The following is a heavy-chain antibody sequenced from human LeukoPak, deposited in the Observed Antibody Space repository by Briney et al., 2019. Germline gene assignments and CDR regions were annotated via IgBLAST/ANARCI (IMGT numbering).Heavy chain of an antibody. CDR2: INHSGSI. Sequence: PSETLSLTCAVYGGSFSGYYWSWIRQPPGKGLEWIGEINHSGSINYNPSLKSRVTISVDTSKNQFSLKLSSVTAADTAVYYCASRQLGSIFLDIWGQGTMVTVSS. CDR3: ASRQLGSIFLDI. CDR1: GGSFSGYY. V-gene: IGHV4-34*01. D-gene: IGHD1-1*01. J-gene: IGHJ3*02.